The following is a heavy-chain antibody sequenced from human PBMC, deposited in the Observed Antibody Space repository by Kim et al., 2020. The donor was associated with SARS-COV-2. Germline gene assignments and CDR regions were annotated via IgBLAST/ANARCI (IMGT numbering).Heavy chain of an antibody. J-gene: IGHJ4*02. V-gene: IGHV4-39*01. CDR2: T. Sequence: TYYNPPLKSRVTISVDTSKNQFSLKLSSVTAADTAVYYCARRDGPDGPDYWGQGTLVTVSS. CDR3: ARRDGPDGPDY.